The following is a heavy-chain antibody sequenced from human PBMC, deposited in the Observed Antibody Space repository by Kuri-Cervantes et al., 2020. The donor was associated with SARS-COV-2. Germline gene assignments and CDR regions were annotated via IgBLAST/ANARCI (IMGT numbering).Heavy chain of an antibody. V-gene: IGHV3-23*01. CDR1: GFTVSANY. D-gene: IGHD3-10*01. CDR2: VSGSGVST. CDR3: AKDLISASYFGSGSPDY. J-gene: IGHJ4*02. Sequence: GGSLRLSCAASGFTVSANYMSWVRQAPGKGLEWVSTVSGSGVSTYYADSVKGRFTISRDNSASTMFLQMNSLRAEDTALYFCAKDLISASYFGSGSPDYWGQGTLVTVSS.